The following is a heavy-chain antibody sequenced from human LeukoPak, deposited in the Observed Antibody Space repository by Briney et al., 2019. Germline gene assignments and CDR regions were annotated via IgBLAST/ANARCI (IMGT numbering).Heavy chain of an antibody. J-gene: IGHJ4*02. CDR1: GVSSSSYY. CDR3: VRQQSGNWNDVGLYY. CDR2: IYYSGST. V-gene: IGHV4-59*08. Sequence: SETLSLTCTVSGVSSSSYYWSWIRQPPGKGLEWIGYIYYSGSTNYNPSLKSRVTISEDTSKNQFSLKLSAVTAANTAVYYCVRQQSGNWNDVGLYYWGQGSLVTVSS. D-gene: IGHD1-1*01.